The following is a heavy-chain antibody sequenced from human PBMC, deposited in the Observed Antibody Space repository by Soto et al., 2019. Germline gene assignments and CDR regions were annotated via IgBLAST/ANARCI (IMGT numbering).Heavy chain of an antibody. D-gene: IGHD3-9*01. CDR1: GYTFTSYG. CDR3: ASHKYYDILTGHNWFDP. Sequence: ASVKVSCKASGYTFTSYGISWVRQAPGQGLEWMGWISAYNGNTNYAQKLQGRVNMTTDTSTSTAYMELRSLRSDDTTVYYCASHKYYDILTGHNWFDPWGQGTLVTVSS. J-gene: IGHJ5*02. CDR2: ISAYNGNT. V-gene: IGHV1-18*01.